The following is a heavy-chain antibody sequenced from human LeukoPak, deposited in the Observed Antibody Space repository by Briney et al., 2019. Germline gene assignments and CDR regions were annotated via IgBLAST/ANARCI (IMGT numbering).Heavy chain of an antibody. Sequence: SETLSLTCAVYGGSFSAYYWSWIRQPPGKGLEWIGEINHSGSTNYNPSLKSRVTISVHTSKNQFSLKLSSVTAADTAVYYCARGGDTSYYFDYWGQGTLVTVSS. V-gene: IGHV4-34*01. D-gene: IGHD3-10*01. CDR3: ARGGDTSYYFDY. CDR1: GGSFSAYY. CDR2: INHSGST. J-gene: IGHJ4*02.